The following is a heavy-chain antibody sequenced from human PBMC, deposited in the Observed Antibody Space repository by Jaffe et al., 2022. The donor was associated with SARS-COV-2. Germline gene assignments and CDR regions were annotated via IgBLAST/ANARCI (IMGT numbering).Heavy chain of an antibody. CDR2: IYYSGST. CDR3: ARVGLTLTPVGAMVDYFDY. Sequence: QVQLQESGPGLVKPSETLSLTCTVSGGSISSYYWSWIRQPPGKGLEWIGYIYYSGSTNYNPSLKSRVTISVDTSKNQFSLKLSSVTAADTAVYYCARVGLTLTPVGAMVDYFDYWGQGTLVTVSS. D-gene: IGHD1-26*01. V-gene: IGHV4-59*01. J-gene: IGHJ4*02. CDR1: GGSISSYY.